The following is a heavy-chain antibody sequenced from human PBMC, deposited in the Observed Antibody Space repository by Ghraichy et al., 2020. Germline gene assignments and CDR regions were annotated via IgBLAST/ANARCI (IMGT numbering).Heavy chain of an antibody. Sequence: TLSLTCAISGDSVSSNSAAWNWIRQSPSRGLEWLGRTYYRSKWYNDYAVSVKSRITINPDTSKNQFSLQLNSVTPEDTAVYYCARACMVVAATCYYGMDVWGQGTTVTVSS. CDR2: TYYRSKWYN. CDR1: GDSVSSNSAA. V-gene: IGHV6-1*01. J-gene: IGHJ6*02. D-gene: IGHD2-15*01. CDR3: ARACMVVAATCYYGMDV.